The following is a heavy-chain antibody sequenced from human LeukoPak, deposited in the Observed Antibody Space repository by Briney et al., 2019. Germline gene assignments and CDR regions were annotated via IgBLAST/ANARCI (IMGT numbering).Heavy chain of an antibody. D-gene: IGHD6-13*01. Sequence: SETLSLTCTVSGGSISNYYWSRIRQPPGKGLEFIGYIYYNGRADYNPSLKSRVTMSVDTSKNHFSLKLTSVTAADTAVYYCARVKQQLGYYYYYMDVWGKGTTVTISS. CDR2: IYYNGRA. CDR1: GGSISNYY. V-gene: IGHV4-59*01. J-gene: IGHJ6*03. CDR3: ARVKQQLGYYYYYMDV.